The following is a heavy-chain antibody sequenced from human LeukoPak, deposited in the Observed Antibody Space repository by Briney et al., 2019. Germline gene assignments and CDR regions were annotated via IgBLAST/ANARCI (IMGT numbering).Heavy chain of an antibody. CDR1: GFTFSSYG. Sequence: GGSLRLSCAASGFTFSSYGMHWVRQAPGKGLEWVAFIRYDGSKKYYADSVKGRFTISRDNSKNTLYLQMNSLRAEDTAVYYCANPQYWGQGTLVTVSS. J-gene: IGHJ4*02. CDR3: ANPQY. CDR2: IRYDGSKK. V-gene: IGHV3-30*02.